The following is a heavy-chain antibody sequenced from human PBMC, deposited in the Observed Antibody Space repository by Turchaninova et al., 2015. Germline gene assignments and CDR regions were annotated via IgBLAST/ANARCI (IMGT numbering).Heavy chain of an antibody. CDR3: ARKHSSTWTVDF. D-gene: IGHD6-13*01. V-gene: IGHV4-38-2*01. CDR1: GYSISSGFP. Sequence: QVQLQESGPGLVRPSETLSLTCDVPGYSISSGFPRGWRLRPPGKGLEGIASMYRTGNTYYNPSLKSRVTISIDTSKNQLSLQLTSVTAADTAVYYCARKHSSTWTVDFWGQGTLVTVSS. J-gene: IGHJ4*02. CDR2: MYRTGNT.